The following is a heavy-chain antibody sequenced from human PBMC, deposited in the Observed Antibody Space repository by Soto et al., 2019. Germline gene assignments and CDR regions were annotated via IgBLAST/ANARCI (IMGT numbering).Heavy chain of an antibody. J-gene: IGHJ4*02. V-gene: IGHV1-69*02. CDR2: IIPILGIA. CDR1: GGTFSSYT. D-gene: IGHD2-2*01. CDR3: AARACSSTSCYAYFDY. Sequence: ASVKVSCKASGGTFSSYTISWVRQAPGQGLEWMGRIIPILGIANYAQKFQGRVTITADKSTSTAYMELSSLRSEDTAVYYCAARACSSTSCYAYFDYWGQGTLVTVSS.